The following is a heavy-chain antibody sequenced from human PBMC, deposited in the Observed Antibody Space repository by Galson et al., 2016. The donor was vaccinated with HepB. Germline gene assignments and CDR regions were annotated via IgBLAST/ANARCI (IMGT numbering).Heavy chain of an antibody. CDR3: AGSDHPWRPGY. D-gene: IGHD3-10*01. Sequence: SVKVSCKASGYLFTGYYMHWVRQAPGQGLEWMGRINPNTGDTVYAQSFQGRVTMTSDTSLSTSYMELITLRSDDTAVYYCAGSDHPWRPGYWGQGTLVAVSS. J-gene: IGHJ4*02. CDR1: GYLFTGYY. CDR2: INPNTGDT. V-gene: IGHV1-2*06.